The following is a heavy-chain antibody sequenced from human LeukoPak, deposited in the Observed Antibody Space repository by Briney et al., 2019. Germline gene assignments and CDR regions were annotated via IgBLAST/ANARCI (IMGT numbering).Heavy chain of an antibody. CDR2: IYYSGST. D-gene: IGHD3-10*01. J-gene: IGHJ5*02. V-gene: IGHV4-31*03. CDR1: GGSISSGGYY. Sequence: PSETLSLTCTVSGGSISSGGYYWSWIRQHPGKGLEWIGYIYYSGSTYYNPSLKSRVTISVDTSKNQFSLKLSSVTAADTAVYYCAIHTSMVRGEKVWFDPWGQGTLVTVSS. CDR3: AIHTSMVRGEKVWFDP.